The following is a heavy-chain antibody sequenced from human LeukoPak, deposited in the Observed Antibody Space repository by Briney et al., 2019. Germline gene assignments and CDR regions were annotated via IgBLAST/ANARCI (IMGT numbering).Heavy chain of an antibody. CDR1: GYTFTEKF. D-gene: IGHD4-23*01. Sequence: EASVKVSCKASGYTFTEKFMHWVRQAPGQGLEWMGWINPNNGGTNYAQKFQGRVTITRDTSISTAYMELRRLRFDDTAVYYCATDYDGLNWLDPWGQGTLVTVSS. CDR2: INPNNGGT. CDR3: ATDYDGLNWLDP. J-gene: IGHJ5*02. V-gene: IGHV1-2*02.